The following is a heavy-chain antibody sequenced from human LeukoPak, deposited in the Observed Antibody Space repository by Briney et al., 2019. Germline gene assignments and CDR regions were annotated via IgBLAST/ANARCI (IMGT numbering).Heavy chain of an antibody. J-gene: IGHJ4*02. CDR3: ARDGRFPPEVLPRYFDY. D-gene: IGHD1-26*01. V-gene: IGHV4-39*07. Sequence: PGGSLRLSCAASGFTFSSHRMNWIRQPPGKGLEWIGNIYYSGSTYYNPSLKSRVTISVETSKNQFSLKLSSVTAADTAVYYCARDGRFPPEVLPRYFDYWGQGTLVTVSS. CDR1: GFTFSSHR. CDR2: IYYSGST.